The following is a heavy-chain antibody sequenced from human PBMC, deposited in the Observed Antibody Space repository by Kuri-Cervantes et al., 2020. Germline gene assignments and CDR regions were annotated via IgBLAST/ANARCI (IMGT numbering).Heavy chain of an antibody. D-gene: IGHD3-10*01. CDR2: IYYSGST. CDR1: GVSISNYD. CDR3: ARTITMVRAAFDP. V-gene: IGHV4-39*07. Sequence: SETLSLTCTVSGVSISNYDWSWIRRPPGKGLEWIGSIYYSGSTYYNPSLKSRVTISVDTSKNQFSLKLSSVTAADTAVYYCARTITMVRAAFDPWGQGTLVTVSS. J-gene: IGHJ5*02.